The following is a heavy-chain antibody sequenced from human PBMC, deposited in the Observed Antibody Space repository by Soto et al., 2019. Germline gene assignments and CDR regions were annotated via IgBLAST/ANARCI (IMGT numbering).Heavy chain of an antibody. Sequence: GGSLRLSCAASGFTFSSYAMHWVRQAPGKGLEWVAVISYDGSNKYYADSVKGRFTIPRDNSKNTLYLQMNSLRAEDTAVYYCARDMYYDFWSGYYTGGATYYYYGMDVWGQGTTVTVSS. CDR2: ISYDGSNK. V-gene: IGHV3-30-3*01. D-gene: IGHD3-3*01. CDR1: GFTFSSYA. CDR3: ARDMYYDFWSGYYTGGATYYYYGMDV. J-gene: IGHJ6*02.